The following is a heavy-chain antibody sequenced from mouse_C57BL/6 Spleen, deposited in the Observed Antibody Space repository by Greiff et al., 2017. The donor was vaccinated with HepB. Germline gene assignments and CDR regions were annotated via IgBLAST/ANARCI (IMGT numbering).Heavy chain of an antibody. CDR2: IDPSDSET. CDR3: ARGDYDYDISYYAMDY. V-gene: IGHV1-52*01. J-gene: IGHJ4*01. CDR1: GYTFTSYW. Sequence: VQLQQPGAELVRPGSSVKLSCKASGYTFTSYWMHWVKQRPIQGLEWIGNIDPSDSETHYNQKFKDKATLTVDKSSSTAYMQLSSLTSEDSAVYYCARGDYDYDISYYAMDYWGQGTSVTVSS. D-gene: IGHD2-4*01.